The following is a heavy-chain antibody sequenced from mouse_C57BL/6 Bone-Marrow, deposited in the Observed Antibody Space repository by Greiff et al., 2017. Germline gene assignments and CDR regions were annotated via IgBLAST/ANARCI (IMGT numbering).Heavy chain of an antibody. CDR2: IDPSDSYT. V-gene: IGHV1-50*01. Sequence: QVQLQQPGAELVKPGASVKLSCKASGYTFTSYWMQWVKQRPGPGLEWIGEIDPSDSYTNDNQKFKGKATLTVDPSSSTAYMQLSSLTSEDSAVYYCARGNWGDYWGQGTTLTVSS. J-gene: IGHJ2*01. CDR3: ARGNWGDY. CDR1: GYTFTSYW. D-gene: IGHD4-1*01.